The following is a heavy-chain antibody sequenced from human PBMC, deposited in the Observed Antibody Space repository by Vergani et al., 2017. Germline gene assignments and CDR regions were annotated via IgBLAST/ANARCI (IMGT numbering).Heavy chain of an antibody. CDR1: GFTFDDYA. CDR3: AKDSYDSSGYPDY. Sequence: EVQLVESGGVVVQPGGSLRLSCAASGFTFDDYAMHWVRQAPGKGLEWVSLISWDGGSTYYADSVKGRFTISRDNSKNSLYLQMNSLRAEDTALYYCAKDSYDSSGYPDYSGQGTLVTVSS. V-gene: IGHV3-43D*04. J-gene: IGHJ4*02. D-gene: IGHD3-22*01. CDR2: ISWDGGST.